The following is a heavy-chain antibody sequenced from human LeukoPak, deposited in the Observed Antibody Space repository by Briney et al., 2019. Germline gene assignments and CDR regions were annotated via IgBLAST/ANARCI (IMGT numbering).Heavy chain of an antibody. Sequence: GSLILSCAASGFTFNSYALHWGRQAPGKGLEWVAVISYDGNNKYYADSVKGRFTISRDNSKNTLYLQMNSLRAEDTAVYYCARDTGGRYCDSSGYDYGGQGTLGTVSS. D-gene: IGHD3-22*01. CDR1: GFTFNSYA. J-gene: IGHJ4*02. CDR3: ARDTGGRYCDSSGYDY. CDR2: ISYDGNNK. V-gene: IGHV3-30*04.